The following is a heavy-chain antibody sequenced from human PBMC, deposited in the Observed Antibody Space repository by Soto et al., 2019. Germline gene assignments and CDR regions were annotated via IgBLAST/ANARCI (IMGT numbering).Heavy chain of an antibody. J-gene: IGHJ5*02. D-gene: IGHD1-7*01. CDR1: GVSSSRGDYY. Sequence: SETMSLTCPFSGVSSSRGDYYLSWIRQPPGKGLEWIGYIYYSGSTYYNPSLKSRVTISVDTSKNQFSLKLSSVTAADTAVYYCARGTGTTSWFDPWGQGTLVTFSS. CDR3: ARGTGTTSWFDP. CDR2: IYYSGST. V-gene: IGHV4-30-4*01.